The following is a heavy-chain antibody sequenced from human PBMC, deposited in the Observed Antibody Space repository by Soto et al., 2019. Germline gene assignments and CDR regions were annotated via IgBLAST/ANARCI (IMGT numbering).Heavy chain of an antibody. V-gene: IGHV1-69*01. CDR1: GGTFSSYA. J-gene: IGHJ6*02. D-gene: IGHD2-15*01. Sequence: ASVKVSCKASGGTFSSYAISWVRQAPGQGLEWMGGIIPIFGTANYAQKFQGRVTITADESTSTAYMELSSLRSEDTAVYYCARADIVVVVAAINLYYGMDVWGQGTTVTVSS. CDR3: ARADIVVVVAAINLYYGMDV. CDR2: IIPIFGTA.